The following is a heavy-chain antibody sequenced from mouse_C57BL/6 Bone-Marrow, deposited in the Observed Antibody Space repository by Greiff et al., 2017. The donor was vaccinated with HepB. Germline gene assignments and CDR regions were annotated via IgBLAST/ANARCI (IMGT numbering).Heavy chain of an antibody. CDR1: ESEFPSHD. CDR2: INSDGGST. CDR3: ARLYYDYDRGFDY. J-gene: IGHJ2*01. V-gene: IGHV5-2*01. Sequence: DVKLVESGGGLVQPGESLKLSCESNESEFPSHDMSWVRKTPEKRLGLFAAINSDGGSTYYPDTMDRRFIISRDNTKKTLYLQMSSLRSEDTALYYCARLYYDYDRGFDYWGQGTTLTVSS. D-gene: IGHD2-4*01.